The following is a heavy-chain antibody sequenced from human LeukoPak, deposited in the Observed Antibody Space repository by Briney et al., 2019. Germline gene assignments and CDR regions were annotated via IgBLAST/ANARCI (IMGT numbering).Heavy chain of an antibody. CDR3: ARRPFMVRGVRAFDP. J-gene: IGHJ5*02. D-gene: IGHD3-10*01. Sequence: SETLSLTCAVYGGSFSGYYWSWIRQPPGKGLEWIGEINHSGSTNYNPSLKSRVTISVDTSKNQFSLKLSSVTAADTAVYYCARRPFMVRGVRAFDPGGQGTLVTVSS. V-gene: IGHV4-34*01. CDR2: INHSGST. CDR1: GGSFSGYY.